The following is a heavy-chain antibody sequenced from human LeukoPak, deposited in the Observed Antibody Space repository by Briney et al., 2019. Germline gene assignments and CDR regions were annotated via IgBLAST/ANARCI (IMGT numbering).Heavy chain of an antibody. Sequence: GASVKVSCKASGGTFSNYAISWVRQAPGQGLEWMGGIIPIFGTANYAQKFQGRVTITTDESTSTAYMELSSLRSEDTAVYYCARDGYWDRRSMDVWGKGTTVTVSS. J-gene: IGHJ6*03. V-gene: IGHV1-69*05. CDR2: IIPIFGTA. D-gene: IGHD6-25*01. CDR3: ARDGYWDRRSMDV. CDR1: GGTFSNYA.